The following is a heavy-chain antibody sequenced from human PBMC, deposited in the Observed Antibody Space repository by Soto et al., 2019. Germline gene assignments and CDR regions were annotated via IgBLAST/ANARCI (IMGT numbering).Heavy chain of an antibody. Sequence: QLQLQESGPGLVKPSETLSLTCTVSGGSISSSSYYWGWIRQPPGKGLEWIGSIYYSGSTYYNPSLKSRVTISVDTSKNQFSLKLSSVTAADTAVYYCARPPRPYSSGWYIFGYWGQGTLVTVSS. V-gene: IGHV4-39*01. D-gene: IGHD6-19*01. CDR3: ARPPRPYSSGWYIFGY. CDR1: GGSISSSSYY. CDR2: IYYSGST. J-gene: IGHJ4*02.